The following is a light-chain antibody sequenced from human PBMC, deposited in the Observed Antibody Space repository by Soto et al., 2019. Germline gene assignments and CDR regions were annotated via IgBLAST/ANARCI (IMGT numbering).Light chain of an antibody. CDR1: SSDVGGYNY. CDR3: CSYATSTTLYV. V-gene: IGLV2-11*01. CDR2: DVT. Sequence: QSVLTQPRSVSGSPGQSVTISCTGTSSDVGGYNYVSWYQQRPGKAPKLMIYDVTKRPSGVPDRFSGSKSGNTASLTISGLQAEDEADYYCCSYATSTTLYVFGSGTKVTVL. J-gene: IGLJ1*01.